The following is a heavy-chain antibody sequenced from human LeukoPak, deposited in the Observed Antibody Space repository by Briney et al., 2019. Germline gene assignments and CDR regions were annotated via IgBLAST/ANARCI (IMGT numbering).Heavy chain of an antibody. CDR2: ISWNSGSI. CDR3: AKSLGIAVAFDAFDI. V-gene: IGHV3-9*03. J-gene: IGHJ3*02. CDR1: GFTFDDYA. D-gene: IGHD6-19*01. Sequence: GGSLRLSCAASGFTFDDYAMHWVRHAPGKGLEWVSGISWNSGSIGYPDSVKGRFTISRDNAKNSLYLQMNSLRAEDMALYYCAKSLGIAVAFDAFDIWGQGTMVTVSS.